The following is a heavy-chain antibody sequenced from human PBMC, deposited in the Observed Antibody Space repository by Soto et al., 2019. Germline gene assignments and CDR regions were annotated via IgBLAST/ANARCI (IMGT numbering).Heavy chain of an antibody. CDR3: ASEVVVPAAIGTNYYYYGMDV. CDR2: INAGNGNT. D-gene: IGHD2-2*02. V-gene: IGHV1-3*01. J-gene: IGHJ6*04. Sequence: GASVKVSCKASGYTFTSYAMHWVRQAPGQRLEWMGWINAGNGNTKYSQKFQGRVTITRDTSASTAYMELSSLRSEDTAVYYCASEVVVPAAIGTNYYYYGMDVWGKGTTVTVSS. CDR1: GYTFTSYA.